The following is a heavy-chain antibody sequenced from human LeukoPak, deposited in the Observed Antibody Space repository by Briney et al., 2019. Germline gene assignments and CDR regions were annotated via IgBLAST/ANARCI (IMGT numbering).Heavy chain of an antibody. V-gene: IGHV1-18*01. CDR1: GYRFNVYD. CDR3: ARADGTNSGTNAFDV. J-gene: IGHJ3*01. D-gene: IGHD4-23*01. CDR2: ISTYTGRT. Sequence: ASVKVSCKTSGYRFNVYDILWVRQAPGHGLDYVGWISTYTGRTNYAQKFQGRVSMITDTSTSTAYFELTNLTSSDTGLYYCARADGTNSGTNAFDVWGLGTMVTVAS.